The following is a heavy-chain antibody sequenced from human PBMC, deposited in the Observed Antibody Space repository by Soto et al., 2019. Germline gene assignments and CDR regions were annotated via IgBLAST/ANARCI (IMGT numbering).Heavy chain of an antibody. CDR3: AHRPLSYSSSSFYYYYGMDV. Sequence: QITLKESGPTLVKPTQTLTLTCTFSGFSLSTSGVGVGWIRQPPGKALEWLALIYWDDDKRYSPSLKSRLTITKDTSKNQVVLTMTNMDPVDTATYYCAHRPLSYSSSSFYYYYGMDVWGQGTTVTVSS. CDR2: IYWDDDK. J-gene: IGHJ6*02. CDR1: GFSLSTSGVG. V-gene: IGHV2-5*02. D-gene: IGHD6-6*01.